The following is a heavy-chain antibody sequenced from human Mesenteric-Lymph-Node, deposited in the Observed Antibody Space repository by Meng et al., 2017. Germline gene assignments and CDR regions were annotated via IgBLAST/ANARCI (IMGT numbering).Heavy chain of an antibody. CDR3: ARSRFLEWSEWYNWFDP. CDR1: GGTFSSYA. CDR2: IIPIFGTA. D-gene: IGHD3-3*01. Sequence: SVKVSCKASGGTFSSYAISWVRQAPGQGLEWMGGIIPIFGTANYAQKFQGRVTITADKSTSTAYMELSSLRSEDTAVYYCARSRFLEWSEWYNWFDPWDQGTLVTV. J-gene: IGHJ5*02. V-gene: IGHV1-69*06.